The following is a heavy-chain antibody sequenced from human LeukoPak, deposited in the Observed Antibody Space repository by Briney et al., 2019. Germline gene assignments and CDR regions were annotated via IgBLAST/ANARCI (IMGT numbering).Heavy chain of an antibody. CDR3: ARAGARVVTKAAYYYYYYMDV. J-gene: IGHJ6*03. D-gene: IGHD3-3*01. V-gene: IGHV4-61*02. CDR2: IYTSGST. Sequence: KPSETLSLTCTVSGGSISSSSYYWGWIRQPAGKGLEWIGRIYTSGSTNYNPSLKSRVTISVDTSKNQFSLKLSSVTAADTAVYYCARAGARVVTKAAYYYYYYMDVWGKGTMVTVSS. CDR1: GGSISSSSYY.